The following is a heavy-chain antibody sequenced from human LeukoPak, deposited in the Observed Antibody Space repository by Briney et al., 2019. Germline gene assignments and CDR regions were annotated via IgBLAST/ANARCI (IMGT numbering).Heavy chain of an antibody. CDR1: GGSIVSHY. J-gene: IGHJ4*02. V-gene: IGHV4-4*07. Sequence: PSETLSLICTVSGGSIVSHYWNWIRQPAGRGLEWIGRFYASGTTNTSPSLKSRATMSVDTSKNQFSLKLSSVTAADTAVYYCAKDSSTWGNLAGHFDSWGQGTLVTVSS. D-gene: IGHD6-13*01. CDR2: FYASGTT. CDR3: AKDSSTWGNLAGHFDS.